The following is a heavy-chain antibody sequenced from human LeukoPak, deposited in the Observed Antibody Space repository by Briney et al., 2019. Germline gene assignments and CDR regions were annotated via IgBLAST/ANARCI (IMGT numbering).Heavy chain of an antibody. CDR1: GFTFSSYW. CDR3: AKELPLWFGESYGDY. D-gene: IGHD3-10*01. J-gene: IGHJ4*02. CDR2: IKQDGSES. V-gene: IGHV3-7*01. Sequence: GGSLRLSCAASGFTFSSYWMSWVRQAPGKGLEWVANIKQDGSESYSVDSVKGRFTFSRDNAKNSLYLQINSLRAEDTAVYYCAKELPLWFGESYGDYWGQGTLVTVSS.